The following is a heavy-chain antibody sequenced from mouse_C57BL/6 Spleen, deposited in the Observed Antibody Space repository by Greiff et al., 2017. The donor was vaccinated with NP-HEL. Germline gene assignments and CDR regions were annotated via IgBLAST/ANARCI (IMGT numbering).Heavy chain of an antibody. CDR2: IDPETGGT. Sequence: VQRVESGAELVRPGASVTLSCKASGYTFTDYEMHWVKQTPVHGLEWIGAIDPETGGTAYNQKFKGKAILTADKSSSTAYMELRSLTSEDSAVYYCTRRIITTVVAPYYYAMDYWGQGTSVTVSS. CDR3: TRRIITTVVAPYYYAMDY. CDR1: GYTFTDYE. J-gene: IGHJ4*01. V-gene: IGHV1-15*01. D-gene: IGHD1-1*01.